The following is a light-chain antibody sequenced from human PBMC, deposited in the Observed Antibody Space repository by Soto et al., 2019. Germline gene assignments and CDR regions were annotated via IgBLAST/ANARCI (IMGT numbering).Light chain of an antibody. J-gene: IGLJ2*01. CDR2: TND. CDR3: TAWDDSLNGLV. V-gene: IGLV1-44*01. CDR1: SFNIGSNT. Sequence: QSVLTQPPSASGTPGQRVTISCSGSSFNIGSNTVNWYQQFPGTAPKLLLYTNDQRPSGVPDRFSGSKSGTSASLAISGLQSEDEADYYCTAWDDSLNGLVFGGGTKLTVL.